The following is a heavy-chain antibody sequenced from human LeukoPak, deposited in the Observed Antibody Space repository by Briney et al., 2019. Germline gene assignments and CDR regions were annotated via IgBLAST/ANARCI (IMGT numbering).Heavy chain of an antibody. V-gene: IGHV3-66*01. CDR2: IYTGETT. CDR3: AKVGAVAAVEN. D-gene: IGHD6-19*01. Sequence: PGGSLRLSCAASGFTVSSKYMSWVRQAPGKGLEWVSVIYTGETTYYADSVKGRLTTSRDNSKNTLYLQMDGLRVEDTAVYYCAKVGAVAAVENWGQGTLVTVSS. CDR1: GFTVSSKY. J-gene: IGHJ4*02.